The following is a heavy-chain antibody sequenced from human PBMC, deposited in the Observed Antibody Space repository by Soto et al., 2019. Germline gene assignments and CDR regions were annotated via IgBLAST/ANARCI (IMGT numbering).Heavy chain of an antibody. D-gene: IGHD4-17*01. V-gene: IGHV1-69*02. Sequence: QVQLVQSGAEVKKPGPSVKVSCKASGGTFSSYTISWVRQAPGQGLEWMGSIIPILGIANYAQKFQGRVTITADKSTSTAYMELSSLRSEDTAVYYCARGMTTVVTPTENYNWFDPWGQGTLVTVSS. J-gene: IGHJ5*02. CDR1: GGTFSSYT. CDR3: ARGMTTVVTPTENYNWFDP. CDR2: IIPILGIA.